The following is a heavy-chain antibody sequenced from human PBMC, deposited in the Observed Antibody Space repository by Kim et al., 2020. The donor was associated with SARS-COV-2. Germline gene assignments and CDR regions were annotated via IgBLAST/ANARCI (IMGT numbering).Heavy chain of an antibody. CDR2: IRSKAYGGTT. J-gene: IGHJ6*03. CDR3: TRAHNIGRWAYYYYYYMDV. CDR1: GFTFGDYA. Sequence: GGSLRLSCTASGFTFGDYAMSWVRQAPGKGLEWVGFIRSKAYGGTTEYAASVKGRFTISRDDSKSIAYLQMNSLKTEDTAVYYCTRAHNIGRWAYYYYYYMDVWGKRDGHRLL. D-gene: IGHD5-12*01. V-gene: IGHV3-49*04.